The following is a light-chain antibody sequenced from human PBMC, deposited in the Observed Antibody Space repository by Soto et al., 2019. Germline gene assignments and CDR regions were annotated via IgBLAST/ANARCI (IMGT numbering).Light chain of an antibody. Sequence: DIQMTQSPSTLSTSLGDRVIITCRASQSISSWLAWYQQKTGKAPKLLIYDASSLESGVPSRFSGSGSGTELNLTISRLQPDDFATYYCQKYNSYSWTCGQGTKVDIK. V-gene: IGKV1-5*01. CDR3: QKYNSYSWT. J-gene: IGKJ1*01. CDR2: DAS. CDR1: QSISSW.